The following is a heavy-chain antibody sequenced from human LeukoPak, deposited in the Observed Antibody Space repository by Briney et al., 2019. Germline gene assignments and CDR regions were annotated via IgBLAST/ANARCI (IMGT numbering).Heavy chain of an antibody. Sequence: GGSLRLSCAASGFTFSSYAMHWVRQAPGKGLEWVAFISYDVSNKYYADSVKGRFTISRDNSKNTLYLQVNSLRAEDTAVYYCARDSSAVAGFDYWGQGTLVTVSS. CDR1: GFTFSSYA. V-gene: IGHV3-30-3*01. D-gene: IGHD6-19*01. CDR2: ISYDVSNK. CDR3: ARDSSAVAGFDY. J-gene: IGHJ4*02.